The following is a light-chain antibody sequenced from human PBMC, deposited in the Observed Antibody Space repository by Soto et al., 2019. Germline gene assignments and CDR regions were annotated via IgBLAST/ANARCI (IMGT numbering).Light chain of an antibody. CDR2: SNN. CDR3: AAWDDSLSGVV. V-gene: IGLV1-47*01. CDR1: SSNIGSNS. Sequence: QSVLTQPPSASGSPGQRVTIPCSGSSSNIGSNSVSWYQQVPGTAPKLFIYSNNQRPSVVPDRLSASKSGTSASLAFSGLRSEDEADYYCAAWDDSLSGVVFGGGTKLTVL. J-gene: IGLJ2*01.